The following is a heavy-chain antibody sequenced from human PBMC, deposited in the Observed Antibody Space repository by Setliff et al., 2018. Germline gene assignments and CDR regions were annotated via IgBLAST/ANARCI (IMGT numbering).Heavy chain of an antibody. CDR1: GFTFSTHA. D-gene: IGHD6-19*01. V-gene: IGHV3-33*03. J-gene: IGHJ3*02. CDR3: IRDTSGRDAFDI. CDR2: IWSDGINK. Sequence: GGSLRLSCGASGFTFSTHAMHWVRQAPGKGLEWVAMIWSDGINKFYGGPVKGRFIVSRDNSKNTVFLQMNDLRVEDTAVYYCIRDTSGRDAFDIWGQGTMVTVSS.